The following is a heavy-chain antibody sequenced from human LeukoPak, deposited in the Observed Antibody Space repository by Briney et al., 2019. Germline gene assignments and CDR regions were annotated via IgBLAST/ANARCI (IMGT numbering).Heavy chain of an antibody. CDR3: ARGPAAGNLLGY. Sequence: GGSLRLSCAASGFTFSSYWMSWVRQAPGKGLEWVANIKQDGSEKYYVDSVKGRFTISGDNAKNSLFLQMNSLRAEDTAVYYCARGPAAGNLLGYWGQGTLVTVSS. J-gene: IGHJ4*02. CDR1: GFTFSSYW. V-gene: IGHV3-7*01. D-gene: IGHD6-19*01. CDR2: IKQDGSEK.